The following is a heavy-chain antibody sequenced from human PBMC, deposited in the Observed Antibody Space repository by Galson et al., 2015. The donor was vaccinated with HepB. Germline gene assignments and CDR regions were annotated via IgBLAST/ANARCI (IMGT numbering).Heavy chain of an antibody. CDR2: ISSSTIYT. CDR1: GFTFSDYY. D-gene: IGHD4-17*01. J-gene: IGHJ4*02. Sequence: SLRLSCAASGFTFSDYYMSWIRQAPGKGLEWLSYISSSTIYTTYADSAKGRFTISRDNVKNSMYLQMNSLRAEDTAVYYCARVADSDYGDHAHFDSWGLGTLVTVSS. V-gene: IGHV3-11*06. CDR3: ARVADSDYGDHAHFDS.